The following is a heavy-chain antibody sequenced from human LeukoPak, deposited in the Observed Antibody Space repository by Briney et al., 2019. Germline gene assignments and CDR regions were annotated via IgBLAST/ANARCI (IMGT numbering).Heavy chain of an antibody. V-gene: IGHV3-53*01. Sequence: PGGSLRLSCAASGFTVSSNYMSWVRQAPGKGLEWVSVIYSGGSTYYADSVKGRFTISRDNSKNTLYLQMNSLRAEDTAVYYCAKDLVLVGGYYFDYWGQGTLVTVSS. CDR2: IYSGGST. D-gene: IGHD2-8*02. J-gene: IGHJ4*02. CDR3: AKDLVLVGGYYFDY. CDR1: GFTVSSNY.